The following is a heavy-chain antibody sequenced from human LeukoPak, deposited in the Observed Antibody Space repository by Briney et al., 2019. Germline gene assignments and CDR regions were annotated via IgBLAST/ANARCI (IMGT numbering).Heavy chain of an antibody. J-gene: IGHJ6*03. CDR1: GYRFTNYW. Sequence: GESLKISCKTSGYRFTNYWIGWVRQMPGKGLEWMGIIYPCDSDTRYSPSFQGQVTISADKSISTAYLQWSSLKASDTAMYYCARHRGPHVPMSYYYYMDVWGKGTTVTVSS. D-gene: IGHD3-10*01. V-gene: IGHV5-51*01. CDR3: ARHRGPHVPMSYYYYMDV. CDR2: IYPCDSDT.